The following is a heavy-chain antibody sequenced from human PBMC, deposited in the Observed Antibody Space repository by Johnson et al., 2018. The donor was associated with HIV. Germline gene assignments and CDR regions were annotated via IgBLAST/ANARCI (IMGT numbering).Heavy chain of an antibody. Sequence: QEQLVESGGGVVQPGRSLRLSCAASGFTFSSYRMHWVRQAPGKGLEWVAFIRYDGSNKYYADSVKGRFTISRDNSKNTLYLQMNSLRAEDTAVYYCAKDMVRGFWGDAFDIWGQGTMVTVSS. D-gene: IGHD3-10*01. CDR1: GFTFSSYR. V-gene: IGHV3-30*02. CDR2: IRYDGSNK. CDR3: AKDMVRGFWGDAFDI. J-gene: IGHJ3*02.